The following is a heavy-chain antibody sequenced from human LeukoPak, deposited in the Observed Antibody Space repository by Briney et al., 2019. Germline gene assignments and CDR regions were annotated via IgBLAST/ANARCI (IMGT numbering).Heavy chain of an antibody. CDR3: AKGVYDFLTGSDY. CDR2: ISGSGGST. CDR1: GFTFSGYA. V-gene: IGHV3-23*01. Sequence: GGSLRLSCAASGFTFSGYAMSWVRQAPGKGLEWVSAISGSGGSTYYADSVKGRFTISRDNSKNTLYLQMNSLRAEDTAVYYCAKGVYDFLTGSDYWGQGTLVTVSS. D-gene: IGHD3-9*01. J-gene: IGHJ4*02.